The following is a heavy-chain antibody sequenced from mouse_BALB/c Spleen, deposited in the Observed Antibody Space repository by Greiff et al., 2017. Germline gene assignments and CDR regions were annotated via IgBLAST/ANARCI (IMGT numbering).Heavy chain of an antibody. D-gene: IGHD1-1*01. J-gene: IGHJ4*01. Sequence: EVQVVESGGGLVQPGGSLRLSCATSGFTFTDYYMSWVRQPPGKALEWLGFIRNKANGYTTEYSASVKGRFTISRDNSQSILYLQMNTLRAEDSATYYCARDKILRNPYYYAMDYWGQGTSVTVSS. CDR2: IRNKANGYTT. V-gene: IGHV7-3*02. CDR3: ARDKILRNPYYYAMDY. CDR1: GFTFTDYY.